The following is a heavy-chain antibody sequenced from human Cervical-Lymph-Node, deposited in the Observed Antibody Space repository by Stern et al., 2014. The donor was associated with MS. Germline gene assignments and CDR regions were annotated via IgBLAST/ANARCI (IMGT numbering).Heavy chain of an antibody. V-gene: IGHV4-34*01. Sequence: QVQLQQWGAGLLKPSETLSLTCAVYGGSFNAFYWSWIRQPPGKGLEWIGEISHSGSTKYNPSLKSRVTISVDTSKDQFSLKLSSVTAADTAVYYCARTWIAVRNTKWFDPWGQGTLVTVSS. CDR1: GGSFNAFY. CDR3: ARTWIAVRNTKWFDP. CDR2: ISHSGST. J-gene: IGHJ5*02. D-gene: IGHD6-19*01.